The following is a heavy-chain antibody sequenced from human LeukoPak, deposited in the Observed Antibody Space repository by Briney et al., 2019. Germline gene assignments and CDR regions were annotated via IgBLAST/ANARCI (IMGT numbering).Heavy chain of an antibody. J-gene: IGHJ6*02. Sequence: SETLSLTCNVSGGSISSNYWSWIRQPPGKGLEWIGYIYYSGSTNYNPSLKSRVTISVDTSKNQFSLKLSSVTAADTAVYYCARGHYYDSSGYYSPHGMDVWGQGTTVTVSS. CDR2: IYYSGST. CDR1: GGSISSNY. D-gene: IGHD3-22*01. V-gene: IGHV4-59*01. CDR3: ARGHYYDSSGYYSPHGMDV.